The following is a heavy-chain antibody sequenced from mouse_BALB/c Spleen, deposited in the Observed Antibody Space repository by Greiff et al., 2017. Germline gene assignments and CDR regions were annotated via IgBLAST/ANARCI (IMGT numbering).Heavy chain of an antibody. CDR3: ARSAPYGSSHYWYFDV. CDR1: GFNIKDTY. D-gene: IGHD1-1*01. V-gene: IGHV14-3*02. CDR2: IDPANGNT. Sequence: VQLKESGAELVKPGASVKLSCTASGFNIKDTYMHWVKQRPEQGLEWIGRIDPANGNTKYDPKFKGKATFTADTSSNTAYMQLSSLTSEDSAVYYCARSAPYGSSHYWYFDVWGAGTTVTVSS. J-gene: IGHJ1*01.